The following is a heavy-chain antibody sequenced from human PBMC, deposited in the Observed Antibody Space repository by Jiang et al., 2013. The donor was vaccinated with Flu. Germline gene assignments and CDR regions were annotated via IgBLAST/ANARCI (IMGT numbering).Heavy chain of an antibody. Sequence: TLTCTFSGFSLSTSGVGVGWIRQPPGKALEWLALIYWNDDKRYSPSLKSRLTITKDTSKNQVVLTMTNMDPVDTATYYCAHLDSSGWYGYYFDYWGQGTLVTVSS. V-gene: IGHV2-5*01. CDR3: AHLDSSGWYGYYFDY. CDR2: IYWNDDK. J-gene: IGHJ4*02. CDR1: GFSLSTSGVG. D-gene: IGHD6-19*01.